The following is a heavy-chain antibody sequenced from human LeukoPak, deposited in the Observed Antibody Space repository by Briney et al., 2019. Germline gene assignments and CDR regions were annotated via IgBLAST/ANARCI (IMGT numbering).Heavy chain of an antibody. J-gene: IGHJ4*02. D-gene: IGHD1-20*01. CDR3: ARPLSGTTDFDY. V-gene: IGHV3-21*01. CDR2: ISSSSSYI. Sequence: GGSLRHSCAASGYTFSSYTMNWVRLAPGKGLEWVSLISSSSSYIFYADSVKGRFTISRDNAKKSLYLQMNSLRAEDTAVYYCARPLSGTTDFDYWGQGTLVTVSS. CDR1: GYTFSSYT.